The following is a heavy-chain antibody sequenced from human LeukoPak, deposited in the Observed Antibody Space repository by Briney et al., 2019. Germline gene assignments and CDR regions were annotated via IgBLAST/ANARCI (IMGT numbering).Heavy chain of an antibody. CDR2: INHSGST. D-gene: IGHD1-26*01. J-gene: IGHJ3*02. CDR1: GGSFSGYY. V-gene: IGHV4-34*01. Sequence: SSETLSLTCAVYGGSFSGYYWSWIRQPPGKGLEWIGEINHSGSTNYNPSLKSRVTISVDTSKNQFSLKLSSVTAADTAVYYCARDPSGSYLNAFDIWGQGTMVTVSS. CDR3: ARDPSGSYLNAFDI.